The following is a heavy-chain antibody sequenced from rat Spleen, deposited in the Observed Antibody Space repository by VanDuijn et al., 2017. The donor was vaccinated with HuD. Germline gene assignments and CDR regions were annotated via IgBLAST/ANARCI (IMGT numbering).Heavy chain of an antibody. D-gene: IGHD1-6*01. CDR3: STAGSFTDYYFAGGFDY. V-gene: IGHV5-34*01. CDR2: ISGNSGTI. Sequence: EVQLVESGGGLVQPGRSLQLSCVASGFTFSDYGMNWIRQPPGKGLEWIAYISGNSGTIYYADTVKGRFTISRDNAKNTLYLRLSSLRSEDTATYYCSTAGSFTDYYFAGGFDYWGQGVMVTVSS. CDR1: GFTFSDYG. J-gene: IGHJ2*01.